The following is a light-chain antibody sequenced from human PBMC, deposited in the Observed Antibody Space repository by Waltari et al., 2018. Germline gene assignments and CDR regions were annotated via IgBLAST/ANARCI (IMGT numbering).Light chain of an antibody. V-gene: IGKV3-20*01. CDR3: QKYDFLPAT. CDR2: HTS. Sequence: EFVLTQSPGTLSLSPAERATLSCRASPGVGKYLAWYQQRPGQAPRLLLHHTSIRATGIPDRFSGSGYGTDFSLTISRLEPEDFAVYYCQKYDFLPATFGQGTTVEIK. CDR1: PGVGKY. J-gene: IGKJ1*01.